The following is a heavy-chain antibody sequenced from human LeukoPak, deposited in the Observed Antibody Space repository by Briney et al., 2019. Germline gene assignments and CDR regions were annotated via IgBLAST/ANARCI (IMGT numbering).Heavy chain of an antibody. CDR1: GFTFSSYW. CDR2: IKQEGSEK. J-gene: IGHJ3*02. D-gene: IGHD3-9*01. Sequence: GGSLRLSCAASGFTFSSYWMSWVRQAPGKGLEGVANIKQEGSEKYYVDSVKGRFTISRDNAKNSLYLQMNSLRAEDTAVYYCARLFIPRYFDWLLQTDAFDIWGQGTMVTVSS. CDR3: ARLFIPRYFDWLLQTDAFDI. V-gene: IGHV3-7*01.